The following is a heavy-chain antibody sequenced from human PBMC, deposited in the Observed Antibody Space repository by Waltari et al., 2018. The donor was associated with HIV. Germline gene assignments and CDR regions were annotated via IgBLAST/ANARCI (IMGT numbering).Heavy chain of an antibody. D-gene: IGHD3-10*01. CDR3: VTSAPFNY. J-gene: IGHJ4*02. Sequence: EVQLVESGGGLVLPVESLRLSCVASGFTLSGDWMHWVRQVPGKRLVWVSRINSDGTTPLYADSVKGRFTISRDDAKNTLYLQMNNLRAEDTAIYYCVTSAPFNYWGQGTLVTVSS. V-gene: IGHV3-74*01. CDR1: GFTLSGDW. CDR2: INSDGTTP.